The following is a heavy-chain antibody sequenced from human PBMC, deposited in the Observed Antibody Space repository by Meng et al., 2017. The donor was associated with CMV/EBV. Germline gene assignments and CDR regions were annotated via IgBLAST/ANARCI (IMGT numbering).Heavy chain of an antibody. V-gene: IGHV1-69*10. D-gene: IGHD2-2*01. J-gene: IGHJ5*02. Sequence: SVKVSCKASGGTFSSYAISWVRQAPGQGLEWMGGIIPILGIANYAQKFQGRVTITADKSTSTAYMELSSLSSEDTAVYYCARPYCSSTSCYTNWFDPWGQGTLVTVSS. CDR2: IIPILGIA. CDR1: GGTFSSYA. CDR3: ARPYCSSTSCYTNWFDP.